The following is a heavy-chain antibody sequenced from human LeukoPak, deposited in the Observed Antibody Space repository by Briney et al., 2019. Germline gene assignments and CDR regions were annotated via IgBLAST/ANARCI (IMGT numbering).Heavy chain of an antibody. J-gene: IGHJ6*03. Sequence: SETLSLTCTVSGASITAHSWNWIRQPAGKALEWIGRIHGNGSTNYNPSLKSRVTMSLDTSKSQFSLKLPSVTAADTALHYCARDMVSTWPYFYTYYYMDVWGQGTTVAVSS. CDR1: GASITAHS. D-gene: IGHD3-22*01. CDR3: ARDMVSTWPYFYTYYYMDV. CDR2: IHGNGST. V-gene: IGHV4-4*07.